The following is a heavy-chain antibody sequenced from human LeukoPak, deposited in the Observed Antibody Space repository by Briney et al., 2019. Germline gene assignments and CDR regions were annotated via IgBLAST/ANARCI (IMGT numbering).Heavy chain of an antibody. CDR2: ISYDAGNY. CDR3: AKDKVRQDIVVVPAASLDY. CDR1: GFTFSSYA. D-gene: IGHD2-2*01. Sequence: GGSLRLSCAASGFTFSSYAMSWVRQAPGKGLEWVAFISYDAGNYYYAGSVKGRFTISRDNSQNTLYLQMNSLRAEDTAVYFCAKDKVRQDIVVVPAASLDYWGQGTQVTVSS. V-gene: IGHV3-30*02. J-gene: IGHJ4*02.